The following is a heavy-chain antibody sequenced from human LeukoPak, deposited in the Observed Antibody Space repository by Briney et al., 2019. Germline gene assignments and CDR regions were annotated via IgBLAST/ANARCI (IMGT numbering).Heavy chain of an antibody. V-gene: IGHV3-23*01. D-gene: IGHD3-3*01. Sequence: GGSLRLSCAASGFTFSSYAMSWVRQAPGKGLEWVSAISGSGGSTYYADSVKGRFTISRDNSKNTLYLQMNSLRAEDTAVYYCARNGFWSGYYRYYFDYWGQGTLVTVSS. J-gene: IGHJ4*02. CDR1: GFTFSSYA. CDR2: ISGSGGST. CDR3: ARNGFWSGYYRYYFDY.